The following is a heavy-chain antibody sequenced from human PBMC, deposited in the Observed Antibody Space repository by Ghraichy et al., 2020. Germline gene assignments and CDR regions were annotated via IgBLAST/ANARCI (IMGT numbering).Heavy chain of an antibody. CDR1: GFTFNNYW. J-gene: IGHJ4*02. D-gene: IGHD2-8*01. CDR3: ARYRTLGVCSWRAIDY. Sequence: GGSLRLSCAASGFTFNNYWMTWVRQAPGKGLEWVANIKLDGNEKYYVDSVKGRFTISRDNAKNSLYLQMNSLRAEDTAVYYCARYRTLGVCSWRAIDYWGQGTLVTVSS. V-gene: IGHV3-7*01. CDR2: IKLDGNEK.